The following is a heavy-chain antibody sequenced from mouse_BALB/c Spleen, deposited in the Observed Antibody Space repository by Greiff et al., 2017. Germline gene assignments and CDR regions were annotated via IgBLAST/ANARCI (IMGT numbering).Heavy chain of an antibody. Sequence: EVKLMESGGGLVQPGGSRKLSCAASGFSFSSFGMHWVRQAPEKGLEWVAYISSGSSTIYYADIVKGRFTISRNNPKNTLFLQMTSIRPEDTAMYYCARAKTNSCYGYAMDYWGQGTSVTVSA. J-gene: IGHJ4*01. CDR3: ARAKTNSCYGYAMDY. V-gene: IGHV5-17*02. CDR1: GFSFSSFG. D-gene: IGHD1-1*01. CDR2: ISSGSSTI.